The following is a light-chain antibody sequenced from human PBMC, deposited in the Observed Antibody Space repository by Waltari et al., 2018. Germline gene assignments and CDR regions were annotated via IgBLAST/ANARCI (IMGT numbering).Light chain of an antibody. CDR2: GAS. V-gene: IGKV1-39*01. CDR1: QTVRNS. Sequence: DIQMTQSPSSLSASVGDRVTITCRASQTVRNSLNWYQQRPGKGPKLLIYGASTLQTGVPSRFSGSGSGTDFTLTISTLQPEDFATYYCQQSYSLYTFGQGTKLEIK. J-gene: IGKJ2*01. CDR3: QQSYSLYT.